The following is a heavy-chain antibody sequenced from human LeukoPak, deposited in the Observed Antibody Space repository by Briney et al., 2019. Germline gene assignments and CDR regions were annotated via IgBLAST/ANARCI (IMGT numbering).Heavy chain of an antibody. D-gene: IGHD3-22*01. CDR3: ARHENLYDSSPFDI. V-gene: IGHV4-59*08. CDR2: ISYTGSA. CDR1: GGSISSYY. J-gene: IGHJ3*02. Sequence: SETLSLTCTVSGGSISSYYWSWIRQPPGKGLEWIGYISYTGSANYNPSLKSRVTISVDTSKNKFSLKLSSVTAADTAVYYCARHENLYDSSPFDIWGQGTKVTVSS.